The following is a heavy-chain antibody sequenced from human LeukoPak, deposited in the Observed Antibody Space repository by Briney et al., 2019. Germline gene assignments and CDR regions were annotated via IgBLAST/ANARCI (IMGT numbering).Heavy chain of an antibody. Sequence: SQTLSLTCAVSGGSISSGGYSWSWLRQPPGKGLEWIGYIYHSGSTYYNPSLKSRVTISVDRSKNQFSLKLSSGTAADTAVYYWARGNSSSWMTFDHWGQGTLVTVSS. CDR1: GGSISSGGYS. V-gene: IGHV4-30-2*01. CDR3: ARGNSSSWMTFDH. CDR2: IYHSGST. D-gene: IGHD6-13*01. J-gene: IGHJ4*02.